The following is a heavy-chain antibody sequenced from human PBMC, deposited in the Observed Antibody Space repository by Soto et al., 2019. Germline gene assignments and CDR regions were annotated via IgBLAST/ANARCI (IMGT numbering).Heavy chain of an antibody. CDR3: AGRYGTNGVFYTNFYDYIDV. D-gene: IGHD2-8*01. CDR1: GFTFSTYA. J-gene: IGHJ6*03. Sequence: EVQLLESGGGLVQPGGSLRLSCAASGFTFSTYAMSWVRQAPGKGLEWVSTITTSGGNTYYADSVQGRFTISRDNSTNTLYLQMNSLRAENTAVYYCAGRYGTNGVFYTNFYDYIDVWGKGTTVTVSS. CDR2: ITTSGGNT. V-gene: IGHV3-23*01.